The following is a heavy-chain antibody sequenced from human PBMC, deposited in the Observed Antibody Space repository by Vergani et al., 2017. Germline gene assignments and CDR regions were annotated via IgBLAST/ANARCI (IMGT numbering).Heavy chain of an antibody. J-gene: IGHJ4*02. CDR3: AKVVTAVYFDY. CDR1: GFTFSDYY. CDR2: ISSSSSYT. V-gene: IGHV3-11*05. Sequence: QVQLVESGGGLVKPGGSLRLSCAASGFTFSDYYMSWIRQAPGKGLEWVSYISSSSSYTNYADSVKGRFTISRDNAKNSLYLQMNSLSAEDTAVYYCAKVVTAVYFDYWGQGTLVTVSS. D-gene: IGHD2-21*02.